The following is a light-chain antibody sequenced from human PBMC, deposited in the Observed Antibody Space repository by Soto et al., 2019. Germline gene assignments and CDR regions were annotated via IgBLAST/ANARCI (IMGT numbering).Light chain of an antibody. CDR3: SSYAGNNNVI. J-gene: IGLJ2*01. CDR1: SSDVGSYRF. V-gene: IGLV2-8*01. CDR2: EVS. Sequence: QSVLTQPPSASGSPGQSVTISCTGTSSDVGSYRFVSWYQQHPGKAPKLLIYEVSKRPSGVPDRFSASTSGNTASLTVSGLQADDEADHYCSSYAGNNNVIFGGGTKVTVL.